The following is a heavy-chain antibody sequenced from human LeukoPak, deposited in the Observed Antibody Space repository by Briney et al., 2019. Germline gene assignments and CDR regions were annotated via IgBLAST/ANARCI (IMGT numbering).Heavy chain of an antibody. Sequence: SETLSLTCTVSGXSISSYYWSWIRQPPGKGLEWIGYIYYSGSTNYNPSLKSRVTISVDTSKNQFSLKLSSVTAADTAVYYCARDTRGKDYGSGSYYSILDYWGQGTLVTVSS. CDR3: ARDTRGKDYGSGSYYSILDY. D-gene: IGHD3-10*01. CDR1: GXSISSYY. CDR2: IYYSGST. J-gene: IGHJ4*02. V-gene: IGHV4-59*01.